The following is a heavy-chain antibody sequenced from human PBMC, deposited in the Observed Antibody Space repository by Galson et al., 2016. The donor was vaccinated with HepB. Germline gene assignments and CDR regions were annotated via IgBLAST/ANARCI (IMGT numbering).Heavy chain of an antibody. V-gene: IGHV4-31*03. J-gene: IGHJ4*02. CDR1: GVSLSSVGHY. Sequence: TLSLTCSVSGVSLSSVGHYWSWISQHPGKGLEWIGSISNQGNPYYGPSLKSRLNFSLETSEKHFSLHLSSVTAADTAVYYCARGLRDYPPCYFDSWSQGTLVIISS. D-gene: IGHD3-10*01. CDR2: ISNQGNP. CDR3: ARGLRDYPPCYFDS.